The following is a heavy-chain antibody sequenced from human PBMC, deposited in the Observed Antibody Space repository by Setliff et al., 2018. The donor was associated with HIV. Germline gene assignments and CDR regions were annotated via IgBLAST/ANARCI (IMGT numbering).Heavy chain of an antibody. CDR2: ISGSGSST. J-gene: IGHJ4*02. Sequence: PGGSLRLSCAASEFTFSVYAMSWLRQAPGKGLEWVSGISGSGSSTYYADSVKGRFTISRDNSKNTLYLQMNSLRAEDTAEYYCAKELAASGLGYFDSWGRGILVTVSS. D-gene: IGHD3-22*01. CDR1: EFTFSVYA. V-gene: IGHV3-23*01. CDR3: AKELAASGLGYFDS.